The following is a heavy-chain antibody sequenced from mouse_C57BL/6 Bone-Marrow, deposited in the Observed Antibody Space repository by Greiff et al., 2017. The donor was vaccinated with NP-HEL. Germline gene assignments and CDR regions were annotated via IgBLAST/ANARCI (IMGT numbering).Heavy chain of an antibody. CDR3: ARALTGWYYFDY. CDR1: GYTFTSYW. J-gene: IGHJ2*01. CDR2: IDPSDSET. Sequence: VQLQQPGAELVRPGSSVKLSCKASGYTFTSYWMHWVKQRPIQGLEWIGNIDPSDSETYYNQKFKDKATLTVDKSSSTAYMQLSSLTSEDSAVYYCARALTGWYYFDYWGQGTTLTVSS. V-gene: IGHV1-52*01. D-gene: IGHD2-3*01.